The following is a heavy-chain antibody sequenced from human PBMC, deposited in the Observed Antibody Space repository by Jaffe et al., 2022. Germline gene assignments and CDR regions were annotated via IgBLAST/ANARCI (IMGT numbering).Heavy chain of an antibody. CDR2: IYYSGST. CDR1: GGSISSSSYY. Sequence: QLQLQESGPGLVKPSETLSLTCTVSGGSISSSSYYWGWIRQPPGKGLEWIGSIYYSGSTYYNPSLKSRVTISVDTSKNQFSLKLSSVTAADTAVYYCARLEFTLYSSGWYYFDYWGQGTLVTVSS. V-gene: IGHV4-39*01. D-gene: IGHD6-19*01. CDR3: ARLEFTLYSSGWYYFDY. J-gene: IGHJ4*02.